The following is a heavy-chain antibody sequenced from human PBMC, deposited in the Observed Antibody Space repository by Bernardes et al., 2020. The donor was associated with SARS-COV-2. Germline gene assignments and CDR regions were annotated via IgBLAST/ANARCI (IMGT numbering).Heavy chain of an antibody. CDR1: GGSISTYY. V-gene: IGHV4-59*01. CDR3: AREGLHYYDSSGYSNYAFDI. D-gene: IGHD3-22*01. J-gene: IGHJ3*02. Sequence: TMSLTSTFSGGSISTYYLSLIRQPPGKGLEWIGYGFYTVSTNCNPSLKSRVTISVDTSKNHFSLKLSSVTAADTAVYYCAREGLHYYDSSGYSNYAFDIWGQGTMVTVSS. CDR2: GFYTVST.